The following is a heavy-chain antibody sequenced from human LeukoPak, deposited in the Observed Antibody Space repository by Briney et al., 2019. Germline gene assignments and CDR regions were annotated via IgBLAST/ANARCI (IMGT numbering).Heavy chain of an antibody. CDR2: INPNSGGT. J-gene: IGHJ3*02. CDR3: ASDWGLSQLEYCSNTNCYMGAFDI. CDR1: GYTFTGYY. Sequence: GASVKVSCKASGYTFTGYYMRWVRQAPGQGLEWMGWINPNSGGTNYAQKFQGRVTMTRDTSISTAYMELSRLRSDDTAVYYCASDWGLSQLEYCSNTNCYMGAFDIWGQGTMVTVSS. V-gene: IGHV1-2*02. D-gene: IGHD2-2*02.